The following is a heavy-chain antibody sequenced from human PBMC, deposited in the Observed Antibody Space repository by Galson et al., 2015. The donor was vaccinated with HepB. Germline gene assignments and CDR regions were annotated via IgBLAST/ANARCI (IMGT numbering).Heavy chain of an antibody. Sequence: SLRLSCAASGFTFSNNSMSWVRQAPGKGLEWVSSISRSSSYITYADSVKGRFTISRDNAKNSLYLQMNSLRAEDTAVYYCARFQSGSHPIDYWGQGTLVTVSS. D-gene: IGHD1-26*01. CDR3: ARFQSGSHPIDY. CDR1: GFTFSNNS. V-gene: IGHV3-21*01. CDR2: ISRSSSYI. J-gene: IGHJ4*02.